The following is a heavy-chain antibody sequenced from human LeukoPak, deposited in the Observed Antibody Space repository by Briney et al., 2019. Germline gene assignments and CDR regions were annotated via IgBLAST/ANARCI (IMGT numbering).Heavy chain of an antibody. Sequence: GSSVKVSCKASGGTFSSYAISWVRQAPGQGLEWMGRIIPIFGTANYAQKFQGRVTITTDESTSTAYMELSSLRSEDTAVYYCARWSGPVIGRYYFDYWGQGTLVTVSS. V-gene: IGHV1-69*05. D-gene: IGHD3-3*01. CDR1: GGTFSSYA. J-gene: IGHJ4*02. CDR2: IIPIFGTA. CDR3: ARWSGPVIGRYYFDY.